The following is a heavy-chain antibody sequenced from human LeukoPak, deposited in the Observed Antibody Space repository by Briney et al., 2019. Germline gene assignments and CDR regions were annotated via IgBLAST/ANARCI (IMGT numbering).Heavy chain of an antibody. CDR2: INPNSGGT. J-gene: IGHJ4*02. CDR3: ARGHSDIWYSLGH. Sequence: ASVKVSCKTSGYTFTGYYIHWVRQASGQGLEWVAWINPNSGGTKYSQQFQGRVTLTRDTSISTAYMELSRLTSDDTAVYYCARGHSDIWYSLGHWGQGTLLTVSA. CDR1: GYTFTGYY. V-gene: IGHV1-2*02. D-gene: IGHD1-26*01.